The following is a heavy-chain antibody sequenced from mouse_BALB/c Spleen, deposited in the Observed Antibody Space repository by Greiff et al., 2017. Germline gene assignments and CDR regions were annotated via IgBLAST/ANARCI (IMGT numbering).Heavy chain of an antibody. Sequence: EVQLVESGGGLVQPGGSRKLSCAASGFTFSSFGMHWVRQAPEKGLEWVAYISSGSSTIYYADTVKGRFTISRDNPKNTLFLQMTSLRSEDTAMYYCARYGSSYDYYAMDYWGQGTSVTVSS. V-gene: IGHV5-17*02. CDR3: ARYGSSYDYYAMDY. CDR1: GFTFSSFG. J-gene: IGHJ4*01. D-gene: IGHD1-1*01. CDR2: ISSGSSTI.